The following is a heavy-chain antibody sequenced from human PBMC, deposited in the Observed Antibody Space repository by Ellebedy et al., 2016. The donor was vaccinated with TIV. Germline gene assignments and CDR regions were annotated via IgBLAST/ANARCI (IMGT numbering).Heavy chain of an antibody. CDR3: ASTDHLEGYYFDY. CDR1: GGSFSGYR. J-gene: IGHJ4*02. D-gene: IGHD3-3*01. Sequence: MPSETLSLTFAAYGGSFSGYRWSWIRQPPGKGLEWIGEINHSGSTNYNPSLKSRVTISVDTSKNQFSLKLSSVTAADTSVYYCASTDHLEGYYFDYWGQGTLVTVSS. V-gene: IGHV4-34*01. CDR2: INHSGST.